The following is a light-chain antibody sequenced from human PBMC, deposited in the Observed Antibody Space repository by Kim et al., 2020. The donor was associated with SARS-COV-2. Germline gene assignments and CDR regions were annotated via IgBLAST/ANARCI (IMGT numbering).Light chain of an antibody. V-gene: IGLV3-25*03. CDR1: ALPKQY. Sequence: VSPGHTARITCSGDALPKQYAYWYQQKPGQAPVMVIYKDSERPSGIPERYSGSSSGTTVTLVISGVQAEDEADYYCQSPDSSGTYEFGGGTKLTVL. CDR2: KDS. J-gene: IGLJ3*02. CDR3: QSPDSSGTYE.